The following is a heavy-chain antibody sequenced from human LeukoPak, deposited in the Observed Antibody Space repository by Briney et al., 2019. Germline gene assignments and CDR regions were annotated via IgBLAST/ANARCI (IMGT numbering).Heavy chain of an antibody. J-gene: IGHJ3*02. CDR3: ARDFVKGNFRGTDAFDI. CDR1: GGTFSSYA. D-gene: IGHD1-7*01. Sequence: SVKVSCKASGGTFSSYAISWVRQAPGQGLEWMGGIIPIFGTANYAQKFQGRVTITADESTSTAYMELSSLRSEDTAVYYCARDFVKGNFRGTDAFDIWGQGTMVTVSS. V-gene: IGHV1-69*13. CDR2: IIPIFGTA.